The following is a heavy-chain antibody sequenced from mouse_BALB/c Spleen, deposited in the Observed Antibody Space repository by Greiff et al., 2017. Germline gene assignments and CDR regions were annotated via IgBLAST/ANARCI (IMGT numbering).Heavy chain of an antibody. J-gene: IGHJ4*01. Sequence: EVQVVESGGGLVQPGGSRKLSCAASGFTFSSFGMHWVRQAPEKGLEWVAYISSGSSTIYYADTVKGRFTISRDNPKNTLFLQMTSLRSEDTAMYYCARYYGNYGVDYWGQGTSVTVSS. V-gene: IGHV5-17*02. CDR3: ARYYGNYGVDY. D-gene: IGHD2-1*01. CDR2: ISSGSSTI. CDR1: GFTFSSFG.